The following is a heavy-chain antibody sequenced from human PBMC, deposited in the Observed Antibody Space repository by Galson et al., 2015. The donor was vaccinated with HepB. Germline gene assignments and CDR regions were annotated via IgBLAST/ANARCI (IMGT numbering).Heavy chain of an antibody. CDR2: ISGSGGST. Sequence: SLRLSCAASGFTFSSYAMSWVRQAPGKGLEWVSAISGSGGSTYYADSVKGRFTISRDNSKNTLYLQMNSLRAEDTAVYYCAKIGTMVRGVLDWSDPWGQGTLVTVSS. D-gene: IGHD3-10*01. CDR3: AKIGTMVRGVLDWSDP. J-gene: IGHJ5*02. V-gene: IGHV3-23*01. CDR1: GFTFSSYA.